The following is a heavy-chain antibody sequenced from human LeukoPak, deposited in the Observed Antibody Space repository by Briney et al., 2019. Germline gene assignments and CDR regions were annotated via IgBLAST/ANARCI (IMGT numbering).Heavy chain of an antibody. Sequence: GGSLGLSCGASGFTVSTNYMSWVRQAPGKGLEWVSIIYSGGSTYYADSVKGRFTISRDNSKNTLYLQMNSLRAEDTAVYYCASYRYGSSFAFDIWGQGTMVTVSS. V-gene: IGHV3-66*01. CDR3: ASYRYGSSFAFDI. CDR2: IYSGGST. D-gene: IGHD6-6*01. J-gene: IGHJ3*02. CDR1: GFTVSTNY.